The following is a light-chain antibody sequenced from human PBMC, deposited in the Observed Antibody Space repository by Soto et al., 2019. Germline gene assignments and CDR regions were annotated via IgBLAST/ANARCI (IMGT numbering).Light chain of an antibody. CDR1: QGISSY. CDR2: AAS. Sequence: AIRMTQSPSSFSASTGDRVTITCRASQGISSYLAWYQQKPGKAPKLLIYAASTLQSGVPSRFSGSGSGTDFSLTISCLQSEDFAIYYCPQYYSYSWTFGQGTKAEIK. CDR3: PQYYSYSWT. V-gene: IGKV1-8*01. J-gene: IGKJ1*01.